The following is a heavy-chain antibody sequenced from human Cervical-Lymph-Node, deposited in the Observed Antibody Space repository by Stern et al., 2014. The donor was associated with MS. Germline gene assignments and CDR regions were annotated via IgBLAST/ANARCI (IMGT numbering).Heavy chain of an antibody. CDR2: INSDGSRT. CDR3: ARSWELAFDY. V-gene: IGHV3-74*02. D-gene: IGHD1-26*01. Sequence: EVQLVESGGGLVQPGGSLRLSCAASGFTFSNYWMPWVRQAPGKGLVWFSHINSDGSRTSYADSVKGRFTISGDNAKNTLYLQMNSLRAEDTAVYYCARSWELAFDYWGQGTLVTVSS. J-gene: IGHJ4*02. CDR1: GFTFSNYW.